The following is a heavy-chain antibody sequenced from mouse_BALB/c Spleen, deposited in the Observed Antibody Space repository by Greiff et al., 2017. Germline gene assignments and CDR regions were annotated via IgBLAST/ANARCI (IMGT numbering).Heavy chain of an antibody. CDR2: IHYSGST. CDR3: ARSQRGWYFDV. CDR1: GYSITSGYS. Sequence: EVQLQQSGPDLVKPSQSLSLTCTVTGYSITSGYSWQWIRQFPGNKLEWMGYIHYSGSTNYNPSLKSRISITRDTSKNQFFLQLNSVTTEDTATYYSARSQRGWYFDVWGAGTTVTVSS. V-gene: IGHV3-1*02. J-gene: IGHJ1*01.